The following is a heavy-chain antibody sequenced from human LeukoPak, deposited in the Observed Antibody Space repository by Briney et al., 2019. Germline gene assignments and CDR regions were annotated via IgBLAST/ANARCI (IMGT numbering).Heavy chain of an antibody. CDR1: GGSISSSGYY. J-gene: IGHJ4*02. Sequence: SETLSLTCTVSGGSISSSGYYWGWIRQPPGKGLEWIGSIYHSGSTYYNPSLKSRVTISVDTSKNQFSLKLSSVTAADTAVYYCARPSIAARSFFDYWGQGTLVTVSS. D-gene: IGHD6-6*01. CDR2: IYHSGST. V-gene: IGHV4-39*07. CDR3: ARPSIAARSFFDY.